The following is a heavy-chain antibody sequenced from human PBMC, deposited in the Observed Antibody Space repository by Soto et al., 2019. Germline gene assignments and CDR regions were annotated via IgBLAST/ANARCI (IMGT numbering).Heavy chain of an antibody. J-gene: IGHJ6*03. V-gene: IGHV3-11*01. D-gene: IGHD5-12*01. CDR3: ASPHRVGYYMDV. CDR2: ISSSGSTI. CDR1: GFTFSDYY. Sequence: GSLRLSCAASGFTFSDYYMSWIRQAPGKGLEWVSYISSSGSTIYYADSVKGRFTISRDNAKNSLYLQMNSLRAEDTAVYYCASPHRVGYYMDVWGKGTTVTSP.